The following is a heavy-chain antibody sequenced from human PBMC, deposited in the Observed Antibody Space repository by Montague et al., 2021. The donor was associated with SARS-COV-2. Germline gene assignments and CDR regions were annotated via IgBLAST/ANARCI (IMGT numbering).Heavy chain of an antibody. V-gene: IGHV4-59*01. CDR2: IYHNGST. CDR1: GGSISSYY. J-gene: IGHJ6*02. D-gene: IGHD4-23*01. CDR3: ARGGGNSADYYNYTMDV. Sequence: SETLSLTCAVSGGSISSYYWTWIRQPPGKGLESIGYIYHNGSTKYNPSLKRRVTISVDTSTNQFSLTLSSVSVADTAVYYCARGGGNSADYYNYTMDVWGQGTTVTVFS.